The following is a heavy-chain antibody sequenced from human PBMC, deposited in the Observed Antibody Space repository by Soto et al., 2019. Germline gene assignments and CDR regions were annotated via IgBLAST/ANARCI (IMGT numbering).Heavy chain of an antibody. V-gene: IGHV1-3*01. CDR2: INAGNGNT. J-gene: IGHJ4*02. CDR3: AGGAVVVVVAHFDY. Sequence: QVQLVQSGAEVKKPGASVKVSCKASGYTLTSYAMHWVRQAPGQRLEWMGWINAGNGNTKYSQKFQGRVTITRDTSASTAYMELSSLRSEDTAVYYCAGGAVVVVVAHFDYWGQGTLVTVSS. CDR1: GYTLTSYA. D-gene: IGHD2-15*01.